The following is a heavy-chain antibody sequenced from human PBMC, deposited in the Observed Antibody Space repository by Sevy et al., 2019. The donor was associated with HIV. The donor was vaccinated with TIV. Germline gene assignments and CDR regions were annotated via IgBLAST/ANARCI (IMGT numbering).Heavy chain of an antibody. J-gene: IGHJ6*02. Sequence: SETLSLTCTVSGGSVSSGSYYWSWIRQPPGKGLEWIGYIYYSGSTNYNPSLKSRVTISVDTSKNQFSLKLSSVTAADTAVYYCAGVPGRGSWNYGMDVWGQGTTVTVSS. CDR1: GGSVSSGSYY. V-gene: IGHV4-61*01. CDR3: AGVPGRGSWNYGMDV. CDR2: IYYSGST. D-gene: IGHD6-13*01.